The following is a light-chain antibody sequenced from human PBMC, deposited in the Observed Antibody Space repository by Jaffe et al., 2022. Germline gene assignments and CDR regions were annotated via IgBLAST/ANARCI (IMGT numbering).Light chain of an antibody. J-gene: IGLJ1*01. CDR3: SSFTTSSAFYV. Sequence: QSALTQPASVSGSPGQSITISCTGTSNDVGGVYDFVSWYQQHPGKAPKLMIYAVTNRPSGVSDRFSGSKSGNTASLTISGLQAEDEADYYCSSFTTSSAFYVFGTGTKVTVL. V-gene: IGLV2-14*03. CDR1: SNDVGGVYDF. CDR2: AVT.